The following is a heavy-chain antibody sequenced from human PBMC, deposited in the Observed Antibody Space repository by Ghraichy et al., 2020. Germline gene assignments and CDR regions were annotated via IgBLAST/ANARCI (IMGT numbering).Heavy chain of an antibody. CDR2: ILSILGLT. CDR1: GVIFSTHA. J-gene: IGHJ4*02. CDR3: AGSKGTAYSSGWYSGGFDY. V-gene: IGHV1-69*04. Sequence: SVKVSCKTSGVIFSTHAISWVRQAPGQGLEWMGRILSILGLTNYAQRFQGRVTITADRSTSTVYMELSSLRSEDTAVYYCAGSKGTAYSSGWYSGGFDYWGQGTLVTVSS. D-gene: IGHD6-19*01.